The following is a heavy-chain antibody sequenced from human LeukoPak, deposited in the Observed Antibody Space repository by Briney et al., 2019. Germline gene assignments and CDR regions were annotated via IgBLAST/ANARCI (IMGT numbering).Heavy chain of an antibody. Sequence: SETLSLTCTVSGYSISSGYYWGWIRQPPGKGLEWIGSIYHSGSTYFNPSLKSRVTISVDTSKNQFSLKLSSVTAADTAVYYCAATYYYDSSGYLGVFDYWGQGTLVTVSS. CDR3: AATYYYDSSGYLGVFDY. V-gene: IGHV4-38-2*02. J-gene: IGHJ4*02. CDR1: GYSISSGYY. D-gene: IGHD3-22*01. CDR2: IYHSGST.